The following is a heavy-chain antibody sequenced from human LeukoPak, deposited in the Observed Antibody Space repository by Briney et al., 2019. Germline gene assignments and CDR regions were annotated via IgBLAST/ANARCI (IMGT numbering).Heavy chain of an antibody. V-gene: IGHV1-2*06. Sequence: ASVTVSCKASGYTFTGYYMHWVRQAPGQGLEWMGRINPNSGDTNYAQKFQGRVTMTRDTSISTAYMELRRLRSDDTAVYYCARDTRDGGSDYWGQGTLVTVSS. D-gene: IGHD1-26*01. CDR2: INPNSGDT. CDR3: ARDTRDGGSDY. J-gene: IGHJ4*02. CDR1: GYTFTGYY.